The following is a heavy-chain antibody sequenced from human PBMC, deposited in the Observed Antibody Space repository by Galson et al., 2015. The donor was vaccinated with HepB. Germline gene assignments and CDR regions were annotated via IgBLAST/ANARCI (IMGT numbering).Heavy chain of an antibody. CDR2: ISVDNGNT. J-gene: IGHJ6*02. CDR3: ARVSNGWYSCHGMDV. V-gene: IGHV1-18*04. Sequence: SVKVSCKASGYTFTTYGISWVRQAPGQGLEWMGWISVDNGNTDYAQKFQGRVTMTTDTSTSTAYMELRSLRSDDTAVYYCARVSNGWYSCHGMDVWGQGTTVTVSS. CDR1: GYTFTTYG. D-gene: IGHD6-19*01.